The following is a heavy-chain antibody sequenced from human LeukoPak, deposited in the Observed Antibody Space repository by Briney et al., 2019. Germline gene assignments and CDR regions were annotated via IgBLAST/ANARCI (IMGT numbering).Heavy chain of an antibody. J-gene: IGHJ6*02. CDR3: ARGKKWLQWTYYYYYGMDV. CDR1: GGSISSLSYY. CDR2: IYYGGRT. D-gene: IGHD5-24*01. Sequence: PSEALSLTCSVSGGSISSLSYYWGWVRQPPGKGLEWIGSIYYGGRTYYNPSLKSRVTMPVDTSKNQFSLKLSSVTPDDTAVYYCARGKKWLQWTYYYYYGMDVWGQGTAVTVSS. V-gene: IGHV4-39*01.